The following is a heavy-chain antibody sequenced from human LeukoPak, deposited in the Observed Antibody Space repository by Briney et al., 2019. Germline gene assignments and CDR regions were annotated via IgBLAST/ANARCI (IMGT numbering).Heavy chain of an antibody. Sequence: SETLSLTCTVSGGSISSYYWSWIRQPPGKGLEWIGEINHSGSTNYNPSLKSRVTISVDTSKNQFSLKVTSVTAADTAVYYCARGLLVPSLNWFDPWGQGTLVTVSS. V-gene: IGHV4-34*01. D-gene: IGHD3-10*01. J-gene: IGHJ5*02. CDR1: GGSISSYY. CDR2: INHSGST. CDR3: ARGLLVPSLNWFDP.